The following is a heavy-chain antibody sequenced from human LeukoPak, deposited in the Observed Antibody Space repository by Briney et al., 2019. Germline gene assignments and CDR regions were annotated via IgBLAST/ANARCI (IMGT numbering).Heavy chain of an antibody. D-gene: IGHD3-22*01. CDR3: ARGGSGSGYHYYYYYMDV. V-gene: IGHV3-11*04. Sequence: PGGSLRLSCAASGFTFSDYYMSWIRLAPGKGLEWVSYISSSGSTIYYADSVKGRFTISRDNANNTLYLQMNSLRVEDTAVYYCARGGSGSGYHYYYYYMDVWGKGTTVTISS. CDR1: GFTFSDYY. CDR2: ISSSGSTI. J-gene: IGHJ6*03.